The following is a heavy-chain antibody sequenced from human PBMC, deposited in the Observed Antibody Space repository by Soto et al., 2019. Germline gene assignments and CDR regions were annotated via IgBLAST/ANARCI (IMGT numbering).Heavy chain of an antibody. D-gene: IGHD3-9*01. CDR3: ARDPLTGYYGYYFDY. CDR2: ISYDGSNK. CDR1: GFTFSSYA. V-gene: IGHV3-30-3*01. J-gene: IGHJ4*02. Sequence: VGSLRLSCAASGFTFSSYAMHWVRQAPGKGLEWVAVISYDGSNKYYADSVKGRFTISRDNSKNTLYLQMNSLRAEDTAVYYCARDPLTGYYGYYFDYWGQGTLVTVSS.